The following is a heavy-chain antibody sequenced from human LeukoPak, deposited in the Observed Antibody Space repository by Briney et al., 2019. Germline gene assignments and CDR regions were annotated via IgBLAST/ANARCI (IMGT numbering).Heavy chain of an antibody. Sequence: SQTLSLTCSVSGGXISSGSYYWSWIRQHPGKGLEWIGYVYNIGDTYYNPSLKSRLTISVDTSKNQFSLKLSSVTAADTAIYYCAAGPALGRGDYWGQGTLVTVSS. CDR1: GGXISSGSYY. D-gene: IGHD2-2*01. CDR3: AAGPALGRGDY. J-gene: IGHJ4*02. V-gene: IGHV4-31*03. CDR2: VYNIGDT.